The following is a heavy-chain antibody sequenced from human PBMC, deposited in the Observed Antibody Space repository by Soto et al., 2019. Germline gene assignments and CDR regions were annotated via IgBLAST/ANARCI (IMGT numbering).Heavy chain of an antibody. CDR1: GFTFSAYD. CDR2: ISYDGSNT. J-gene: IGHJ4*02. V-gene: IGHV3-30*18. Sequence: GGSLRLSCAASGFTFSAYDVHWVRQAPGKGLEWVAVISYDGSNTYLADSVKGRFIISRDNSKDTLFLQMNSLRAEDTAVYYCAKGDGYCTGTRRYLYNWGQGTLVTVSS. CDR3: AKGDGYCTGTRRYLYN. D-gene: IGHD2-8*02.